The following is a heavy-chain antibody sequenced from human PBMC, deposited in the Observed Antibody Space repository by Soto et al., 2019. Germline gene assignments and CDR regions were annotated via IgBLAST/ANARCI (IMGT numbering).Heavy chain of an antibody. Sequence: QVQLVQSGAEVKKAGASVKVSCKASGYTFTSYGISWVRQAPGQGREWMGWISAYNGNTNYAQKLQSRDTMTTDTTTNTDYMELRSLKSDDTAVYYCAREGVNAKGWFDPWGQGTLVTVSS. CDR2: ISAYNGNT. J-gene: IGHJ5*02. CDR3: AREGVNAKGWFDP. CDR1: GYTFTSYG. V-gene: IGHV1-18*01. D-gene: IGHD2-21*01.